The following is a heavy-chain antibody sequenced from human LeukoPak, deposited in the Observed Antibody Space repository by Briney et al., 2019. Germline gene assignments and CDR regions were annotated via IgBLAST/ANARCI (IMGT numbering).Heavy chain of an antibody. Sequence: SETLSLTCTVSGGSISTYYWSWIRQPPGKGLEWIGYIYHSGSNKYNPSLKSRVTISVDTSQNQFSLKLSSVTAADTAVYYCARDGYSGSDALWGQGTLVTVSS. CDR1: GGSISTYY. D-gene: IGHD5-12*01. V-gene: IGHV4-59*01. J-gene: IGHJ4*02. CDR2: IYHSGSN. CDR3: ARDGYSGSDAL.